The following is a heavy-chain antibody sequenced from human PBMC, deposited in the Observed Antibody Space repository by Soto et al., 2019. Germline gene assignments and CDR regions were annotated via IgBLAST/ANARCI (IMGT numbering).Heavy chain of an antibody. V-gene: IGHV1-69*13. J-gene: IGHJ4*02. CDR1: GGTFSSYA. D-gene: IGHD4-4*01. Sequence: SVKVSCKASGGTFSSYAFSWVRQAPGQGLEWMGGIIPIFGRANYAQKFQGRVTITADESTSTGYMELGSLRSDDTAVYYCARAKTTVTTYYWGQGTLVTVSS. CDR3: ARAKTTVTTYY. CDR2: IIPIFGRA.